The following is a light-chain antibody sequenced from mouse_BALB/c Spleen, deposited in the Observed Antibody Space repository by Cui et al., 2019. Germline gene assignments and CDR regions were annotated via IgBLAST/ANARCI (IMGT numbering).Light chain of an antibody. CDR3: QQWSSYPRT. J-gene: IGKJ1*01. V-gene: IGKV4-55*01. CDR2: DTS. Sequence: QLVLTQSPAIMSASPGEKVTMTCRASSSVSYMYWYQQKPGSSPRLLIYDTSNLASGVPVRFSGSGSGTSYSLTISRMEAEDAATYYCQQWSSYPRTFGGGTKLEIK. CDR1: SSVSY.